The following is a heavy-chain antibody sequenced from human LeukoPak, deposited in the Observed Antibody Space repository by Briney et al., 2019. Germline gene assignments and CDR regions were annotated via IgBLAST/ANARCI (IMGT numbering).Heavy chain of an antibody. J-gene: IGHJ4*02. CDR1: GDSLSSRVSY. Sequence: PSETLSLTCTLSGDSLSSRVSYWGWIRHPPGKGLEGIGSMYYSGSTSYNSSHKSRLPLSVDTSRNQFSLKLSSVTDADTAVYYCATTRAYSGNWYYYDYWGLGTLVTVSS. CDR3: ATTRAYSGNWYYYDY. CDR2: MYYSGST. V-gene: IGHV4-39*01. D-gene: IGHD1-20*01.